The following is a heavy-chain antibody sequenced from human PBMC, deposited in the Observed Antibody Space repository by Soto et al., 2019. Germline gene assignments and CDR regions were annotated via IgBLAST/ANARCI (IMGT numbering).Heavy chain of an antibody. CDR1: GYTFTSYA. V-gene: IGHV1-3*01. D-gene: IGHD2-2*02. Sequence: ASVKVSCKASGYTFTSYAMHWVRQAPGQRLEWMGWINAGNGNTKYSQKFQGRVTITRDTSASTAYMELSSLRSEDTAVYYCARGQNIVVVPAAIREDNWFDPWGQGTLVTVSS. CDR2: INAGNGNT. J-gene: IGHJ5*02. CDR3: ARGQNIVVVPAAIREDNWFDP.